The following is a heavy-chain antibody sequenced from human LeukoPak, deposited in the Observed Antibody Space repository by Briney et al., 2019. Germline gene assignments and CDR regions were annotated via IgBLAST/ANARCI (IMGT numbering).Heavy chain of an antibody. CDR1: GFTVSSNY. CDR2: INSGGDT. V-gene: IGHV3-66*01. J-gene: IGHJ4*02. CDR3: ARDQGSSWSTLRY. Sequence: GGSLRLSCAASGFTVSSNYMTWVRQAPGKGLEGVSVINSGGDTYYTDSVKGRFTISRDNSKNTVYLQMNSLRVEDTAVYYCARDQGSSWSTLRYWGRGTLVTVSS. D-gene: IGHD6-13*01.